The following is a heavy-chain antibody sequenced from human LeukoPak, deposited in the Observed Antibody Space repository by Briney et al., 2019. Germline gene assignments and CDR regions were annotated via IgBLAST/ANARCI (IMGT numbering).Heavy chain of an antibody. V-gene: IGHV3-23*01. CDR3: AKRGSGYNHFDY. D-gene: IGHD3-3*01. CDR1: GFTFSSYG. Sequence: PGGSLRLSCAASGFTFSSYGMSWVRQAPGKGLEWVSAISSSGGSTYYADSVKGRFTISRDNSKNTLYLQMNSLRAEDTAVYYCAKRGSGYNHFDYWGQGTLVTVSS. J-gene: IGHJ4*02. CDR2: ISSSGGST.